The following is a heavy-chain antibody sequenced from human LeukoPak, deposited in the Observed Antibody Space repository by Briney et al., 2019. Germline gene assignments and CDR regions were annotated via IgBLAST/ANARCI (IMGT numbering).Heavy chain of an antibody. V-gene: IGHV1-24*01. Sequence: ASVKVSCKVSGYTLTELSMHWVRQAPGKGREWMGGFDPEDGETIYAQKFQGRVTMTEDTSTDTAYMELSSLRSEDTAVYYCATDHYDSSGYFNGEYFQHWGQGTLVTVSS. CDR2: FDPEDGET. J-gene: IGHJ1*01. CDR3: ATDHYDSSGYFNGEYFQH. D-gene: IGHD3-22*01. CDR1: GYTLTELS.